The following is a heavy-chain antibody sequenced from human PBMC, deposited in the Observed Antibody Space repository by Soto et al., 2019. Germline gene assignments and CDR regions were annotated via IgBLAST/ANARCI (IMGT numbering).Heavy chain of an antibody. Sequence: SETLSLTCTVSCGSISSYYWSWIRQPPGKGLEWIGYIYYSGSTNYNPSLKSRVTISVDTSKNQFSLKLSSVTAADTAVYYCARVAYIYCGGDCYAHWFDPWGQGTLVTVSS. CDR2: IYYSGST. CDR1: CGSISSYY. V-gene: IGHV4-59*01. CDR3: ARVAYIYCGGDCYAHWFDP. D-gene: IGHD2-21*02. J-gene: IGHJ5*02.